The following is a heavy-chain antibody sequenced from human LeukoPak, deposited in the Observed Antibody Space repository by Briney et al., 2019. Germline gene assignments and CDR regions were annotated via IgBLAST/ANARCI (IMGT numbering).Heavy chain of an antibody. CDR1: GFTFSSYG. D-gene: IGHD3-22*01. CDR2: IWNDGSTK. J-gene: IGHJ4*02. V-gene: IGHV3-33*01. CDR3: ARDGSYGSGYYDY. Sequence: GRSLRLSCAASGFTFSSYGMHWVRQAPGKGLEWVAVIWNDGSTKYYADSVKGRFTIYRDNSKTTLYLQMHSLRAEDTAVYYCARDGSYGSGYYDYWGQGTLVTVSS.